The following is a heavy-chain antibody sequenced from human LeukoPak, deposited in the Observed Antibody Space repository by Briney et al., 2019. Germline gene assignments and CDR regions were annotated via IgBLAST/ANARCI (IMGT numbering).Heavy chain of an antibody. D-gene: IGHD5-18*01. CDR2: IIGGGGST. V-gene: IGHV3-23*01. J-gene: IGHJ4*02. Sequence: PGGTLRLSCAASGFTFSSYGMSWVRQAPGEGLEWVSAIIGGGGSTYYADSVKGRFIISRDNSKNTMYLQMNSLSAEDTGVYYCAKDSGWIQFIDWGQGTPVTVSS. CDR1: GFTFSSYG. CDR3: AKDSGWIQFID.